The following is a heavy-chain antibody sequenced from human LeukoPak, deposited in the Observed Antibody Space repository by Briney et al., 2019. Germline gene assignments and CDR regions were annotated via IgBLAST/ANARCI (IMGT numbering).Heavy chain of an antibody. D-gene: IGHD3-3*02. CDR1: GYTFRQYS. V-gene: IGHV1-18*01. CDR2: VSPSHTTR. J-gene: IGHJ3*02. Sequence: GASVKVSCKASGYTFRQYSISWVRQAPGKGFEWMGWVSPSHTTRVYAREFQGRVTMTADTNTNTVSMELRSLRFDDTAVYFCARDYILPLETDNGDGFAIWGQGTVVTVSS. CDR3: ARDYILPLETDNGDGFAI.